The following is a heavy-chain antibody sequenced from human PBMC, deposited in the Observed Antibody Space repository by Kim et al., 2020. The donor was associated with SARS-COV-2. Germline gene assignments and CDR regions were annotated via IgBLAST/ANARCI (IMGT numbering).Heavy chain of an antibody. J-gene: IGHJ4*02. CDR3: ARELRLPQGYFVC. CDR2: INAGNVNT. Sequence: ASVKVSCKASGYTFTSYSMHWVRQAPGQRLEWMGWINAGNVNTIYSQKFQGRVTITRDTSASTAYMELSSLRSEDTAVYYCARELRLPQGYFVCWDQGTL. D-gene: IGHD5-18*01. CDR1: GYTFTSYS. V-gene: IGHV1-3*01.